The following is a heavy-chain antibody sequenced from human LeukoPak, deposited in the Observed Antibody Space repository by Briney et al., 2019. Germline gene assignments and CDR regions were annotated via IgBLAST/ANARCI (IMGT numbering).Heavy chain of an antibody. CDR2: IIPIFGTA. CDR3: ARGAMVRGVISYYFDY. J-gene: IGHJ4*02. CDR1: GGTFSSYA. D-gene: IGHD3-10*01. V-gene: IGHV1-69*05. Sequence: SVKVSCKASGGTFSSYAISWVRQAPGQGLEWMGGIIPIFGTANYAQKFQGRVTITTDESTSTAYMELSSLRSEDTAVYYCARGAMVRGVISYYFDYWGQGTLVTVSS.